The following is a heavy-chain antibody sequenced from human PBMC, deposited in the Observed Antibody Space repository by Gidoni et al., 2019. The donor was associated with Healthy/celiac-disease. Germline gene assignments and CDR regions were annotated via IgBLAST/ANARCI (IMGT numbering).Heavy chain of an antibody. D-gene: IGHD5-12*01. CDR2: IIPIFGTA. Sequence: QVQLVQSGAEVTTPGSSVKVCCKASGGTFSTYAIRWVRQAPGQGLAWMGGIIPIFGTANYAQKFQGRVTITADESKGTAYMELSSLRSEDTAVYYCASGQYSGYVRWGQGTLVTVSS. CDR1: GGTFSTYA. CDR3: ASGQYSGYVR. V-gene: IGHV1-69*01. J-gene: IGHJ4*02.